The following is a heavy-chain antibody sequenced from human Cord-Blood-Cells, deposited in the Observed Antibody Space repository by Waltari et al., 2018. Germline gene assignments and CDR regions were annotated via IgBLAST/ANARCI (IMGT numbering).Heavy chain of an antibody. CDR3: TTDLDTMVRGVDY. D-gene: IGHD3-10*01. CDR1: GFTFSNAW. V-gene: IGHV3-15*01. J-gene: IGHJ4*02. Sequence: EVQLVESGGGLVKPGGSLRLSCAASGFTFSNAWMSWVRQAPGKGLEWVGRIKSKTDGGTTDYAAPVKGRLTISRDDSKNTLYLQMNSLKTEDTAVYYCTTDLDTMVRGVDYWGQGTLVTVSS. CDR2: IKSKTDGGTT.